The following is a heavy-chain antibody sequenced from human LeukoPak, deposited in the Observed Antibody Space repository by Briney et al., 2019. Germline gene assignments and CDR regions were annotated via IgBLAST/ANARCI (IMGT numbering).Heavy chain of an antibody. Sequence: SETLSLTCSVSGYSISRGYHWAWVRQPPGKGLEWIGSVHHSGATYYNPSLNSRLTISADTSKNQFSLKMDSVTAADTAVYYCARINFNPDYWGQGTLVTVSS. D-gene: IGHD1-14*01. CDR1: GYSISRGYH. J-gene: IGHJ4*02. V-gene: IGHV4-38-2*02. CDR3: ARINFNPDY. CDR2: VHHSGAT.